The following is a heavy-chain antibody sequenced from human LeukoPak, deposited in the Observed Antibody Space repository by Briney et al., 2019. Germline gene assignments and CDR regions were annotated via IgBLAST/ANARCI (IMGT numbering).Heavy chain of an antibody. D-gene: IGHD3-10*01. Sequence: SETLSLTCTVSGGSISSGGYDWSWIRQHPGKGLEWIGYIYYSGSTYYNPSLKSRVTISVDTSKNQFSLKLSSVTAADTAVYYCARVDAGKKHPLDYWGQGTLVTVSS. CDR3: ARVDAGKKHPLDY. CDR1: GGSISSGGYD. V-gene: IGHV4-31*03. CDR2: IYYSGST. J-gene: IGHJ4*02.